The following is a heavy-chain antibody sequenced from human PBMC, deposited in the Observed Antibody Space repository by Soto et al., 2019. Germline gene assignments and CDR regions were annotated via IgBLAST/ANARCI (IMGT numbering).Heavy chain of an antibody. Sequence: SVKVSCKASGGTFSSYAISWVRQAPGQGLEWMGGIIPIFGTANYAQKFQGRVTITADESTSTAYMELSSLRSEDTAVYYCASSYSSSWYPPDYWGQGTLVTSPQ. D-gene: IGHD6-13*01. V-gene: IGHV1-69*13. CDR3: ASSYSSSWYPPDY. CDR2: IIPIFGTA. J-gene: IGHJ4*02. CDR1: GGTFSSYA.